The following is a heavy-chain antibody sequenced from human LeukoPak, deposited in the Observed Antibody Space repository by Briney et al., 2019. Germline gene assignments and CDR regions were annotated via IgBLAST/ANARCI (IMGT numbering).Heavy chain of an antibody. CDR3: ARWNYDIDY. D-gene: IGHD3-22*01. J-gene: IGHJ4*02. CDR1: GGSISSGSYY. CDR2: IYTSGNT. Sequence: SQTLSLTCSVSGGSISSGSYYWSWIRQPAGKGLEWIGRIYTSGNTNYSPSLKSRVTISVDTSKNQFSLKLNSVTAADTAVYYCARWNYDIDYWGKGTLVTVSS. V-gene: IGHV4-61*02.